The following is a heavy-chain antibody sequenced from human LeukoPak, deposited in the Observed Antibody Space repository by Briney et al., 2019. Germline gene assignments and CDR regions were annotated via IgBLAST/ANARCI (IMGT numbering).Heavy chain of an antibody. CDR3: ARDPDTIFGVVIDY. Sequence: PGGSLRLSCAASGFTFSSYEMNWVRQAPGKGLEWVSYISSSGSTIYYADSVKGRFTISRDNAKNSLYLQMNSLRAEDTAVYYCARDPDTIFGVVIDYWGQGTLVTVSS. CDR1: GFTFSSYE. V-gene: IGHV3-48*03. D-gene: IGHD3-3*01. CDR2: ISSSGSTI. J-gene: IGHJ4*02.